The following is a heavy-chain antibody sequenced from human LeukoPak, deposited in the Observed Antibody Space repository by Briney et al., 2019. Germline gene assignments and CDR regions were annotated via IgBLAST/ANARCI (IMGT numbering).Heavy chain of an antibody. CDR1: SYTFTNFG. V-gene: IGHV1-18*01. J-gene: IGHJ1*01. D-gene: IGHD2-8*01. CDR2: IGPYTGKT. CDR3: ASCHCTNGVCYGECEYFQE. Sequence: ASVKVSCKASSYTFTNFGISWVRQAPGQGLEWMGWIGPYTGKTNYAQKFQGRVTVTTDTSTTTAYMELRSLRSDDTAVYYCASCHCTNGVCYGECEYFQEWGQGTLVTVSS.